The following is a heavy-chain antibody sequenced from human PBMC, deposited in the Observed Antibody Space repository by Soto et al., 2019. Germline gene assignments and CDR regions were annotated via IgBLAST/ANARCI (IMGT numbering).Heavy chain of an antibody. Sequence: VSVKVSCKVSGYTLTELSMHWVRQAPGKGLEWMGGFDPEDGETIYAQKFQGRATMTEDTSTDTAYMELSSLRSEDTAVYYCAGMVRGVIIDKNWFDPWGQGTLVTVSS. V-gene: IGHV1-24*01. CDR3: AGMVRGVIIDKNWFDP. CDR2: FDPEDGET. J-gene: IGHJ5*02. CDR1: GYTLTELS. D-gene: IGHD3-10*01.